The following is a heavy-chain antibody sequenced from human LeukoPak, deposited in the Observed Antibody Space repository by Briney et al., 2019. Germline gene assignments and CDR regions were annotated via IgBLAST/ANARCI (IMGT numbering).Heavy chain of an antibody. V-gene: IGHV3-23*01. D-gene: IGHD5-24*01. J-gene: IGHJ5*02. CDR3: ARDNSVRDEAWWFNP. CDR1: GFTLSSYA. Sequence: GGSLRLSCAASGFTLSSYAMSWVRQAPGKGVEWVSAISGSGGSTYYADSVKGRFTISRDNSKNTLYLQMNSLRAEDTAVYYCARDNSVRDEAWWFNPWGQGTLVTVSS. CDR2: ISGSGGST.